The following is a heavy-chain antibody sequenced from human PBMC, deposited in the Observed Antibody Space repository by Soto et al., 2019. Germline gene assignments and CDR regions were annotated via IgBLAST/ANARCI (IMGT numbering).Heavy chain of an antibody. CDR2: FYSGGST. CDR1: GFTVSSNY. J-gene: IGHJ5*02. V-gene: IGHV3-53*01. D-gene: IGHD1-7*01. CDR3: ARGLWNYAS. Sequence: GGSLRLSCAASGFTVSSNYMNWVRQAPGKGLEWVSVFYSGGSTYYADSVKGRFTMSRDISKNILYLQMNSLRGEDTAVYYCARGLWNYASWGQGTLVTVSS.